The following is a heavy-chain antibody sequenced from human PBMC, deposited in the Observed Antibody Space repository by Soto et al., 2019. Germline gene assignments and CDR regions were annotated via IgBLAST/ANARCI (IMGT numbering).Heavy chain of an antibody. CDR3: ARQGVGAIHGLVDV. D-gene: IGHD3-10*01. CDR1: GGSIGSYY. Sequence: SETLSLTCTVSGGSIGSYYWSWIGQPPGKGLEWIGYIYYSGSTNYNPSLKSRVTISVDTSKNQFPLKLNSVTAADTALYYCARQGVGAIHGLVDVWGQGTTVTVSS. CDR2: IYYSGST. V-gene: IGHV4-59*08. J-gene: IGHJ6*02.